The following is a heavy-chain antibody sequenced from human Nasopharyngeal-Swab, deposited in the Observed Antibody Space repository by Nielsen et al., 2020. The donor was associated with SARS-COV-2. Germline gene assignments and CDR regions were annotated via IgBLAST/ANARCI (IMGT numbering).Heavy chain of an antibody. CDR1: GYTLTELS. J-gene: IGHJ4*02. CDR2: FDPEDGET. CDR3: ATAFSYYGSGSPDY. Sequence: ASVKASCKVSGYTLTELSMHWVRQAPGKGLEWMGGFDPEDGETIYAQKFQGRVTMTEDTSTDTAYMELSSLRSEDTAVYYCATAFSYYGSGSPDYWGQGTLVTVSS. V-gene: IGHV1-24*01. D-gene: IGHD3-10*01.